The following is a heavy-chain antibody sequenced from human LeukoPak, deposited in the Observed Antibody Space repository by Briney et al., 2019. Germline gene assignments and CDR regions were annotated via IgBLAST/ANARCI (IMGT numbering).Heavy chain of an antibody. D-gene: IGHD1-1*01. J-gene: IGHJ4*02. CDR1: GYTFTGYY. CDR2: INPNSGGT. Sequence: VASVKVSCTASGYTFTGYYMHWVRQAPGQGLEWMGWINPNSGGTNYAQKFQGRVTMTRDTSISTAYMELSRLRSDDTAVYYCARDPGYLPHPFDYWGQGTLVTVSS. CDR3: ARDPGYLPHPFDY. V-gene: IGHV1-2*02.